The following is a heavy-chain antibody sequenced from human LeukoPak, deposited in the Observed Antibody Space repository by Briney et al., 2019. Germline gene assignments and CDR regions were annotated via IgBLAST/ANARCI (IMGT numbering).Heavy chain of an antibody. CDR1: GGSISSYY. J-gene: IGHJ4*02. CDR2: IYYSGST. CDR3: ARDNGSGSCFDY. D-gene: IGHD3-10*01. V-gene: IGHV4-59*12. Sequence: SETLSLTCTVSGGSISSYYWSWIRQPPGKGLEWIGYIYYSGSTYYNPSLKSRVTISVDTSKNQFSLKLSSVTAADTAVYYCARDNGSGSCFDYWGQGTLVTVSS.